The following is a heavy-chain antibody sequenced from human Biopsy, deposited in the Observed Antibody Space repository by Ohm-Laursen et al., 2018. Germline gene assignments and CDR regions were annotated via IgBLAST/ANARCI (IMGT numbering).Heavy chain of an antibody. CDR2: VFRNEAT. Sequence: GTLSLTCTVSDGSINDYFWSWVRQPAGKGLEWIGRVFRNEATNYNPSLKGRVTRSIDRSKSQFSLTLRSVTAADTAVYYCTNSLGGAYWGPGILVTVSS. CDR3: TNSLGGAY. J-gene: IGHJ4*02. V-gene: IGHV4-4*07. D-gene: IGHD3-10*01. CDR1: DGSINDYF.